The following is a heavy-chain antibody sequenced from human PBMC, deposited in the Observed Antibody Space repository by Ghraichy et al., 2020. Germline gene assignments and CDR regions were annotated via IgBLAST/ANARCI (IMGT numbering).Heavy chain of an antibody. CDR1: GGSLTYYA. CDR3: TRGDGWHDY. V-gene: IGHV4-59*01. CDR2: ISYSGNT. D-gene: IGHD5-24*01. Sequence: SQTLSLTCTVSGGSLTYYAWTWSRQPPGKGLEWVGYISYSGNTNYNPSLKSRVTISVDTSKNQFSLKLSSVTAADTAVYYCTRGDGWHDYWGQGTLVTVSS. J-gene: IGHJ4*02.